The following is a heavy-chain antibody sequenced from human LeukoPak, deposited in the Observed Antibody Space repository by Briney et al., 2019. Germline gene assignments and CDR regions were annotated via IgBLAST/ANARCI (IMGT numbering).Heavy chain of an antibody. CDR2: INAGNDNT. Sequence: ASVKVFCKASGYTFTSYAMHWVRQAPGQRLEWMGWINAGNDNTRYSQNFQGRVTITRDTSASTTYMELNSLTSEDTAMYYCAREGYCSGGSCYTPVSWFDPWGQGTLVTVSS. CDR3: AREGYCSGGSCYTPVSWFDP. V-gene: IGHV1-3*01. J-gene: IGHJ5*02. D-gene: IGHD2-15*01. CDR1: GYTFTSYA.